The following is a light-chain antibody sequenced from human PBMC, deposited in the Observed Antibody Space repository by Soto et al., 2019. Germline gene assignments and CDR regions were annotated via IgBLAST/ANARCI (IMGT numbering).Light chain of an antibody. CDR1: QSVLYSSNNKNY. Sequence: DIVMTQSPDSLAVSLGERATINCKSSQSVLYSSNNKNYLAWYQQKPGQPPKLLIYWASTRASGVPDRFSGSGSGTDITLTISSLQAEDVAVCYCQQYYSTPPTFGGGTKVEIK. J-gene: IGKJ4*01. V-gene: IGKV4-1*01. CDR3: QQYYSTPPT. CDR2: WAS.